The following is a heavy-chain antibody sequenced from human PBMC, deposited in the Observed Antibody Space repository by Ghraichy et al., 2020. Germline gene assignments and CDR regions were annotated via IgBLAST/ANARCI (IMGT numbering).Heavy chain of an antibody. Sequence: SETLSLTCAVSGYSISSGYYWGWIRQPPGKGLEWIGSIYHSGSTYYNPSLKSRVTISVDTSKNQFSLKLSSVTAADTAVYYCARVLNLAAHDYWGQGTLVTVSP. V-gene: IGHV4-38-2*01. CDR1: GYSISSGYY. J-gene: IGHJ4*02. CDR3: ARVLNLAAHDY. CDR2: IYHSGST. D-gene: IGHD2-15*01.